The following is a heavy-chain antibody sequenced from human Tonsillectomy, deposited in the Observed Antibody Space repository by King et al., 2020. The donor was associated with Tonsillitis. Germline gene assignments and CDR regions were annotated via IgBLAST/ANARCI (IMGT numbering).Heavy chain of an antibody. V-gene: IGHV4-34*01. J-gene: IGHJ4*02. CDR2: INHSGST. D-gene: IGHD5-24*01. CDR1: GGSFSGYY. Sequence: VQLQQWGAGLLKPSETLSRTCAVYGGSFSGYYWSWIRQPPGKGLEWIGEINHSGSTNYNPSFKSRVTMSVDTSQNQFSLKLSSVTAADTAVYYCARTMSAPRYFDYWGQGTLVTVSS. CDR3: ARTMSAPRYFDY.